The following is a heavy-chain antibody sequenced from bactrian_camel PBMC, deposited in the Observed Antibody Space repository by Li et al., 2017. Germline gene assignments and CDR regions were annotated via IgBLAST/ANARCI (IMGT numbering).Heavy chain of an antibody. CDR3: AGGGSCSALRFGY. CDR2: LRIGGGTA. V-gene: IGHV3S40*01. CDR1: GYATSTIRPC. D-gene: IGHD6*01. J-gene: IGHJ6*01. Sequence: VQLVEFGGGSVQAGGTQRLTCTASGYATSTIRPCMGWFRQAPGKEREGVAALRIGGGTAVYADSVKGRFTISRDNAKNTVYLQMDSLKPEDTALYHCAGGGSCSALRFGYWAQGTQVTVS.